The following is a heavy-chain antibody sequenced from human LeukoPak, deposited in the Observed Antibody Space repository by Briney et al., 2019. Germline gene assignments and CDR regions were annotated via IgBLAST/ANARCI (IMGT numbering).Heavy chain of an antibody. J-gene: IGHJ4*02. Sequence: SVKVSCKASGGTISSYAISWVRQAPGQGLEWMGRIIPIFGTANYAQKFQGRVTITTDESTSTAYMELSSLRSEDTAVYYCARGGYSGSYTNFDYWGQGTLVTVSS. V-gene: IGHV1-69*05. CDR3: ARGGYSGSYTNFDY. CDR2: IIPIFGTA. CDR1: GGTISSYA. D-gene: IGHD1-26*01.